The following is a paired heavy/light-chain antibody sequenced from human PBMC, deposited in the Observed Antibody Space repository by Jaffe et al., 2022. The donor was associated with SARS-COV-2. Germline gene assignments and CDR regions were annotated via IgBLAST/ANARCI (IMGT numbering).Heavy chain of an antibody. V-gene: IGHV3-23*01. D-gene: IGHD2-2*01. J-gene: IGHJ4*02. Sequence: EVRLLESGGGLVQPGGSLRLSCAASGFTFSSYAMSWVRQAPGKGLEWLSTISGGATGTYYADSVKGRFTISRDNSKNTLNLQMNSLRAEDTAVYYCAKQGYASSSPFDYWGQGTLVTVSS. CDR3: AKQGYASSSPFDY. CDR2: ISGGATGT. CDR1: GFTFSSYA.
Light chain of an antibody. Sequence: QTVVTQEPSFSVSPGGTVTLTCGLSSGSVSTSYYPSWYQRTPGQAPRTLIYSTNSRSSGVPDRFSGSILGNKAALTITGAQADDESDYYCVLYMGSGIWVFGGGTKLTVL. CDR2: STN. V-gene: IGLV8-61*01. CDR3: VLYMGSGIWV. CDR1: SGSVSTSYY. J-gene: IGLJ3*02.